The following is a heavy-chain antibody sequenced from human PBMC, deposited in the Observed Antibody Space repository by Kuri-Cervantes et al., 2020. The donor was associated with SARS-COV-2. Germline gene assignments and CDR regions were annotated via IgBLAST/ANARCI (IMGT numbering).Heavy chain of an antibody. CDR3: ARDPNANHNNWFDP. CDR2: IYYSGST. Sequence: SETLSLTCTVSGGSISSGDYYWSWIRQPPGKGLEWIGYIYYSGSTYYNPSLKSRVTISVDTSKVQFSLKLSSVTAADTAVYYCARDPNANHNNWFDPWGQGTLVTVSS. D-gene: IGHD4/OR15-4a*01. CDR1: GGSISSGDYY. V-gene: IGHV4-30-4*02. J-gene: IGHJ5*02.